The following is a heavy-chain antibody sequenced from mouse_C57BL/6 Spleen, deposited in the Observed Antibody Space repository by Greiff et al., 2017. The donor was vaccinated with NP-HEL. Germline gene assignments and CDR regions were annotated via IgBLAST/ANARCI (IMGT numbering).Heavy chain of an antibody. CDR1: GYTFTDYE. Sequence: SGAELVRPGASVTLSCKASGYTFTDYEMHWVKQTPVHGLEWIGAIDPETGGTAYNQKFKGKAILTADKSSSTAYMELRSLTSEDSAVYYCTRGGYLYAMDYWGQGTSVTVSS. J-gene: IGHJ4*01. D-gene: IGHD2-2*01. CDR3: TRGGYLYAMDY. V-gene: IGHV1-15*01. CDR2: IDPETGGT.